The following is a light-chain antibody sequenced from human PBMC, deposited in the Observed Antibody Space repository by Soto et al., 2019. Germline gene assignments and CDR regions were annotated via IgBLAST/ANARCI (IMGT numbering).Light chain of an antibody. CDR1: QSINSY. Sequence: DIQMTQSPSSLSASVGDRVTITCRTSQSINSYLNWYQQKPGKAPKLLIYAASSLQSGVPSRFSGSGSGTDFTLIISSLQPEDFATYYCQQSYNTPITFGQGTRLEIK. CDR3: QQSYNTPIT. J-gene: IGKJ5*01. CDR2: AAS. V-gene: IGKV1-39*01.